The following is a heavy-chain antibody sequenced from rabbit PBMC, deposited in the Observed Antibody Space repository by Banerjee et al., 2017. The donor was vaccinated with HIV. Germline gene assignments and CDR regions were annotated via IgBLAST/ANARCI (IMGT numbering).Heavy chain of an antibody. J-gene: IGHJ4*01. D-gene: IGHD8-1*01. V-gene: IGHV1S45*01. CDR2: IYTTTDTT. CDR1: GFDLSSYYY. Sequence: QEQLVESGGGLVQPGGSLKLSCKASGFDLSSYYYMCWVRQAPGKGLEWIACIYTTTDTTWYASWAKGRFTISKTSSTTVTLQMTSLTAADTATYFCARDRWGGTYYNLWGPGTLVTVS. CDR3: ARDRWGGTYYNL.